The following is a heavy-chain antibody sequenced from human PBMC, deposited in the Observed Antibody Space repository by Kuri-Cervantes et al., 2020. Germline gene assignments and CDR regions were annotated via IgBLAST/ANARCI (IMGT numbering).Heavy chain of an antibody. D-gene: IGHD6-19*01. J-gene: IGHJ1*01. CDR2: IWYDGSNK. Sequence: GESLKISCAASGFTFSSYGMHWVRQAPGKGLEWVAVIWYDGSNKYYADSVKGRFTISRDNSKNTLYLQMNSLRAEDTAVYYCAKVGSSGWTEYFQHWGQGTLVTVSS. CDR1: GFTFSSYG. CDR3: AKVGSSGWTEYFQH. V-gene: IGHV3-33*06.